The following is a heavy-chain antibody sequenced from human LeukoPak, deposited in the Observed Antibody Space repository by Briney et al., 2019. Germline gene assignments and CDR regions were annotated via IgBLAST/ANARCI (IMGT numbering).Heavy chain of an antibody. CDR2: ISGSGGST. V-gene: IGHV3-23*01. CDR1: GFTFSSYA. CDR3: ARATYYYDSSGYLFDY. Sequence: GGSLRLSCAASGFTFSSYAMSWVRQAPGKGPEWVSAISGSGGSTYYADSVKGRFTISRDNSKNTLYLQMNSLRAEDTAVYYCARATYYYDSSGYLFDYWGQGTLVTVSS. J-gene: IGHJ4*02. D-gene: IGHD3-22*01.